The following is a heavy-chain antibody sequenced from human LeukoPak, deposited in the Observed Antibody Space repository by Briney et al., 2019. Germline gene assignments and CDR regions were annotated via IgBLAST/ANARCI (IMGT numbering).Heavy chain of an antibody. CDR3: ATPYGATPDAFDI. CDR2: INHSGST. V-gene: IGHV4-34*01. J-gene: IGHJ3*02. Sequence: SETLSLTCAVYGGSFSGYYWSWIRQPPGKGLEWIGEINHSGSTNYNPSLKSRVTISVDTSKNQFSLKLSSVTAADTAVYYCATPYGATPDAFDIWGQGTMVTVSS. D-gene: IGHD4-17*01. CDR1: GGSFSGYY.